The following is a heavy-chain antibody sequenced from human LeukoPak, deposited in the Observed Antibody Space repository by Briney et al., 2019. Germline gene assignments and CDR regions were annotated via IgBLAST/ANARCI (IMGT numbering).Heavy chain of an antibody. CDR1: GGTFSSNA. CDR2: IIPIFGTA. V-gene: IGHV1-69*05. CDR3: AREEIAAAGKWFDP. D-gene: IGHD6-13*01. Sequence: SVKVSCKASGGTFSSNAISWVRQAPGQGLEWMGGIIPIFGTANYAQKFQGRVTITTDESTSTAYMELSSLRSEDTAVYYCAREEIAAAGKWFDPWGQGTLVTVSS. J-gene: IGHJ5*02.